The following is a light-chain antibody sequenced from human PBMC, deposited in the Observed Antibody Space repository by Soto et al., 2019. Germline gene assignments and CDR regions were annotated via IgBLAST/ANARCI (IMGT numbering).Light chain of an antibody. J-gene: IGLJ2*01. CDR3: SSYGSSSTI. V-gene: IGLV2-14*03. Sequence: QCVLTQPASVSGSPGQSITISCTGTSSDIGLSNYVSWYQQHPGKAPKLLIYDVTIRPSGVSNRFFGSKSDSTASLTISGLQAEDEADYYCSSYGSSSTIFGGGTKLTVL. CDR2: DVT. CDR1: SSDIGLSNY.